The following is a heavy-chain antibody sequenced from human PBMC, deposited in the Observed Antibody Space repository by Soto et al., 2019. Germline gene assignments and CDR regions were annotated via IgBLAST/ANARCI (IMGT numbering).Heavy chain of an antibody. J-gene: IGHJ4*02. Sequence: GGSLRLSCAASGFTFSSYSMNWVRQAPGKGLEWVSAISGSSSSIFYADSVKGRFTISRDNAKNSLYLQMNSLRAEDTAVYYCARTYPDYFDHWGQGTLVTVSS. V-gene: IGHV3-21*01. CDR1: GFTFSSYS. CDR3: ARTYPDYFDH. D-gene: IGHD5-12*01. CDR2: ISGSSSSI.